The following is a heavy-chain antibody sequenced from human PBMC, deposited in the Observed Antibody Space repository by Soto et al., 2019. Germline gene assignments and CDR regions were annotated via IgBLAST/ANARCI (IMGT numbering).Heavy chain of an antibody. D-gene: IGHD6-13*01. CDR3: TTTIDSTWNQSDNWFDP. J-gene: IGHJ5*02. CDR1: GFTFGDYA. Sequence: GGSLRLSCTASGFTFGDYAMSWFRQAPGKGLEWVGFIRSKAYGGTTEYAASVKGRFTISRDDSKSIAYLQMNSLKTEDTAVYYCTTTIDSTWNQSDNWFDPWSQGTLVTVSS. CDR2: IRSKAYGGTT. V-gene: IGHV3-49*03.